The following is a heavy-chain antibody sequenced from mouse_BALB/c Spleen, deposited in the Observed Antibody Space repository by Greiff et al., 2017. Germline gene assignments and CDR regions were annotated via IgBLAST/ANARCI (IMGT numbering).Heavy chain of an antibody. CDR2: IDTSDSYT. CDR1: GYTFTDYW. V-gene: IGHV1-69*01. J-gene: IGHJ4*01. CDR3: ATYGNYVGYAMDY. D-gene: IGHD2-1*01. Sequence: QVQLQQSGAELVMPGASVKMSCKASGYTFTDYWMHWVKQRPGQGLDWIGAIDTSDSYTSYNQKFKGKATLTVDESSSTAYMQLSSLTSEDSAVYYCATYGNYVGYAMDYWGQGTSVTVSS.